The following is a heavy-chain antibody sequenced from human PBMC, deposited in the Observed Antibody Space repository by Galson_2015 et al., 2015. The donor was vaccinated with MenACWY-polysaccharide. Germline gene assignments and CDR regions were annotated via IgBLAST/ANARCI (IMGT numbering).Heavy chain of an antibody. V-gene: IGHV4-34*01. CDR2: INQGGNT. J-gene: IGHJ4*02. D-gene: IGHD2/OR15-2a*01. CDR1: GDSFRNHF. CDR3: ARSPFLELRILVKIRPRSYFDF. Sequence: SETLSLTCALYGDSFRNHFWTWIRQPPGKGLEWLAEINQGGNTTYKPSLKNRSTMSVDASRSQFTLRLRSGSAADTAVYYCARSPFLELRILVKIRPRSYFDFWGQGVRVTVSS.